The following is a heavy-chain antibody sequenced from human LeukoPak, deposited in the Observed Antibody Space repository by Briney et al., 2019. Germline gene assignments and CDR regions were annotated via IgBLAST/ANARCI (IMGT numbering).Heavy chain of an antibody. CDR3: ARDGWFGGATNWFDP. J-gene: IGHJ5*02. V-gene: IGHV3-64*01. CDR1: GFTFSSYA. CDR2: ISSNGGST. Sequence: PGGSLRLSCAASGFTFSSYAMHWVRQAPGKGLEYVSAISSNGGSTYYANSVKGRFTISRDNSKNTLYLQMGSLRVEDMAVYYCARDGWFGGATNWFDPWGQGTLVTVSS. D-gene: IGHD3-16*01.